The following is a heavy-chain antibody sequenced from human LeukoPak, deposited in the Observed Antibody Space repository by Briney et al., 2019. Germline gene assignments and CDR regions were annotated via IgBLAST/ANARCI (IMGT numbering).Heavy chain of an antibody. CDR2: IYYSGST. J-gene: IGHJ4*02. V-gene: IGHV4-39*01. CDR1: GGSISSSSYY. Sequence: SETLSLTCTVSGGSISSSSYYWGWIRQPPGKGLEWIGSIYYSGSTYYNPSLKSRVTISVDTSKNQFSLKLSSVTAADTAVYYCARHYYDSSGYYDYWGQGTLVTVSS. CDR3: ARHYYDSSGYYDY. D-gene: IGHD3-22*01.